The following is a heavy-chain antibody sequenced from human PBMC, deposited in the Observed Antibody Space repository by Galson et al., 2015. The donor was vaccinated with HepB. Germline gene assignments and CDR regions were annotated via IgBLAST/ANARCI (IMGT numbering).Heavy chain of an antibody. CDR1: GGTFSSYT. D-gene: IGHD6-19*01. CDR2: IIPILGIA. Sequence: SVKVSCKASGGTFSSYTISWVRQAPGQGLEWMGRIIPILGIANYAQKFQGRVTITADKSTSTAYMELSSLRSEDTAVYYCARTDWYSSGWYDYYGMDVWGQGTTVTVSS. J-gene: IGHJ6*02. CDR3: ARTDWYSSGWYDYYGMDV. V-gene: IGHV1-69*02.